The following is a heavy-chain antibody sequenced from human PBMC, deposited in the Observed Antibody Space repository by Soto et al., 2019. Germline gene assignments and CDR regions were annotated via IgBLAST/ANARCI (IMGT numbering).Heavy chain of an antibody. CDR2: ISGSGGST. V-gene: IGHV3-23*01. Sequence: GGSLRLSWAASGFTFISYAMSWVLQAPGKGLEWVSAISGSGGSTYYADSVKGRFTISRDNSKNTLYLQMNSLRAEDTAVYYCAKDRSEYYFDYWGQGTLVTVSS. CDR1: GFTFISYA. J-gene: IGHJ4*02. CDR3: AKDRSEYYFDY.